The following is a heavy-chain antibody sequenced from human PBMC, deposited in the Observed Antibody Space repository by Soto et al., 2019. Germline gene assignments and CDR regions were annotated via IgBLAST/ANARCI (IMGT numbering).Heavy chain of an antibody. CDR1: GFSVNSKY. V-gene: IGHV3-53*04. CDR2: IYSGGYT. J-gene: IGHJ4*02. D-gene: IGHD4-17*01. Sequence: GGCLGLSCAASGFSVNSKYMSWVRQVPGKRLEWVSVIYSGGYTHYADSVKGRFTISRHNIKNTLYLQMNSLRAEDTAVYYCARVYGDYGGFFEYWGQGTQVTVSS. CDR3: ARVYGDYGGFFEY.